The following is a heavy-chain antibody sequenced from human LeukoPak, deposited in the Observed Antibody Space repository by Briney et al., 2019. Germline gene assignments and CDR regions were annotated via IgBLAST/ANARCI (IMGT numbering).Heavy chain of an antibody. V-gene: IGHV4-34*01. Sequence: PSETLSLTCAVYGGSFSGYYWSWIRQPPGKGLEWIGEINHSGSTNYNPSLKSRVTISVDTSKNQFSLKLSSVTAADTAVYYCARAPNSSPWDWYFDLWGRGTLVTVSS. CDR2: INHSGST. CDR1: GGSFSGYY. D-gene: IGHD6-13*01. CDR3: ARAPNSSPWDWYFDL. J-gene: IGHJ2*01.